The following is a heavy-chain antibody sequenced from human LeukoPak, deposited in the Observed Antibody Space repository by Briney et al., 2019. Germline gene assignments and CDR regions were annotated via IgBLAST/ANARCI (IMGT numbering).Heavy chain of an antibody. CDR3: ASHYYGMDV. J-gene: IGHJ6*02. V-gene: IGHV4-39*01. CDR2: IYYSGST. Sequence: SETLSLTCTVSGGSISSSSYYWGWLRQPPGTGLEWIGSIYYSGSTYYNPSLKSRVTISADTSKNQFSLKVRSVTAADTAVYYCASHYYGMDVWGQGTTVTVSS. CDR1: GGSISSSSYY.